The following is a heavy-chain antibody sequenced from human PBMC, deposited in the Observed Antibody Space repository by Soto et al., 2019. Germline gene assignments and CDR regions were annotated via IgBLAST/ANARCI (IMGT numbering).Heavy chain of an antibody. CDR2: ISGSGGST. V-gene: IGHV3-23*01. CDR3: AKDREGQWLVRWFDY. J-gene: IGHJ4*02. CDR1: GFTFDDYG. Sequence: GSLRLSCAASGFTFDDYGMSWVRQAPGKGLEWVSAISGSGGSTYYADSVKGRFTISRDNSKNTLYLQMNSLRAEDTAVYYCAKDREGQWLVRWFDYWGQGTLVTVSS. D-gene: IGHD6-19*01.